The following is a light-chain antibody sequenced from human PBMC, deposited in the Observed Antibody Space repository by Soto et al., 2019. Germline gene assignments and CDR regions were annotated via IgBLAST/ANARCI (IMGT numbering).Light chain of an antibody. CDR1: QSVSRR. Sequence: EVVLTQSPGTLSLPPGGRATLSCRASQSVSRRLAWYQQRPGQSPRLLISGASMRASGVPVRFIGSGSGTDFTLTITGLEPEDFAVYYCQQYGGSPITFGLGTRLEIK. J-gene: IGKJ5*01. CDR2: GAS. CDR3: QQYGGSPIT. V-gene: IGKV3-20*01.